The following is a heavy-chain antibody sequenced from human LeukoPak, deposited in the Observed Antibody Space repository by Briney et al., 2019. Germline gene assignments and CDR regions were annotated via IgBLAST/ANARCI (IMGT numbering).Heavy chain of an antibody. CDR3: ARDTGGYSYVFNWFDP. D-gene: IGHD5-18*01. V-gene: IGHV1-2*02. CDR1: GYTFTDYY. Sequence: ASVKVSCKASGYTFTDYYMHWVRQAPGQGLEWMGWINPNSGGTNYAQIFQGRVTMTRDTSVSTAYMELSRLTSDDTAVYYCARDTGGYSYVFNWFDPWGQGTLVTVSS. J-gene: IGHJ5*02. CDR2: INPNSGGT.